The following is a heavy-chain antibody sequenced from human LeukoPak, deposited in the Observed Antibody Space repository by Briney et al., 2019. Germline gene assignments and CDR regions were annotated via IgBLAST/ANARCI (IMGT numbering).Heavy chain of an antibody. CDR2: IYYSGSA. D-gene: IGHD7-27*01. CDR1: GGSISSYY. CDR3: ARREGTWGTFDI. Sequence: SETLSLTCTVSGGSISSYYWSWIRQLPGKGLEWIGYIYYSGSANYNPSLKSRVTISEDTSKNQFSLKLSSVTAADTAVYYCARREGTWGTFDIWGQGTMVTVSS. J-gene: IGHJ3*02. V-gene: IGHV4-59*01.